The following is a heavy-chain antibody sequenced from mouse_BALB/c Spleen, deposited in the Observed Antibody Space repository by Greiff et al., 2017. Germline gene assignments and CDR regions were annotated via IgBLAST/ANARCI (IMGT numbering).Heavy chain of an antibody. CDR3: ARNFHYYGSRNYFDY. CDR2: IWSGGST. V-gene: IGHV2-2*02. CDR1: GFSLTSYG. Sequence: QVQLKESGPGLVQPSQSLSITCTVSGFSLTSYGVHWVRQSPGKGLEWLGVIWSGGSTDYNAAFISRLSISKDNSKSQVFFKMNSLQANDTAIYYCARNFHYYGSRNYFDYWGQGTTLTVAS. J-gene: IGHJ2*01. D-gene: IGHD1-1*01.